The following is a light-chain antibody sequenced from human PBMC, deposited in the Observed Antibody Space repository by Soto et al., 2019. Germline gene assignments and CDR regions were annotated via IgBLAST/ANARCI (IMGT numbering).Light chain of an antibody. CDR1: QSVGSN. J-gene: IGKJ4*01. CDR2: GAS. CDR3: QEYNKPPPVT. Sequence: EVVMTQSPATLSVSPGEGATLSCRASQSVGSNLAWYQQKPGQAPGLLIYGASTRATGIAARFSGSRSGTEFTLTISSLQSEDFAVYYCQEYNKPPPVTFGGGTTVEFK. V-gene: IGKV3-15*01.